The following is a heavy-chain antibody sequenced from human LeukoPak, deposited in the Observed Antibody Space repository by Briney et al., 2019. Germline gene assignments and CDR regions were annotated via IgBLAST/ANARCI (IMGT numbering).Heavy chain of an antibody. CDR2: IYSGGST. J-gene: IGHJ4*02. V-gene: IGHV3-53*05. Sequence: PGGSLRLSCAASGFTVSSNYMSWVRQAPGKGLEWVSVIYSGGSTYYADSVKGRFTISRDNSKNTLYLQMNSLRAEDTAVYYCARPYSSSWEYYFDYWGQGTLVTVSS. D-gene: IGHD6-13*01. CDR1: GFTVSSNY. CDR3: ARPYSSSWEYYFDY.